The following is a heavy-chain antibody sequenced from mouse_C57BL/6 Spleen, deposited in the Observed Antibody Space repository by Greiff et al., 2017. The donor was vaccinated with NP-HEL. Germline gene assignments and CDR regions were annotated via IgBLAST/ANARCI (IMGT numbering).Heavy chain of an antibody. CDR1: GFTFSDYG. Sequence: EVKLVESGGGLVKPGGSLKLSCAASGFTFSDYGMHWVRQAPEKGLEWVAYISSGSSTIYYADTVKGRFTISRDNAKNTLFLQMTSLRSEDTAMYYCARPDGSSSRYFDVWGTGTTVTVSS. V-gene: IGHV5-17*01. J-gene: IGHJ1*03. D-gene: IGHD1-1*01. CDR3: ARPDGSSSRYFDV. CDR2: ISSGSSTI.